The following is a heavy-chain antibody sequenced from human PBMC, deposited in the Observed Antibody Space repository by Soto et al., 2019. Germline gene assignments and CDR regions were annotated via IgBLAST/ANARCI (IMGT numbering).Heavy chain of an antibody. Sequence: SETLSLTCAVYGGSFSGYYWSWIRQPPGKGLEWIGEINHSGSTNYNPSLKSRATISVDTSKNQFSLKLSSVTAADTAVYYCARGGRYYDILTGYPPYYGMDVWGQGTTVTVSS. D-gene: IGHD3-9*01. CDR3: ARGGRYYDILTGYPPYYGMDV. CDR2: INHSGST. V-gene: IGHV4-34*01. J-gene: IGHJ6*02. CDR1: GGSFSGYY.